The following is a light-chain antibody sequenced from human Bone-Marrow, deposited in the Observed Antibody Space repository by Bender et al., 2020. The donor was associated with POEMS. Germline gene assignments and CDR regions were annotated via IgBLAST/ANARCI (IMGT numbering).Light chain of an antibody. Sequence: QSALTQPASVSGSPGQSITISCTGTSSDVGAYNSVSWYQQHPGKAPRLMIYDVANRPAGVSNRFSGSKSGNTASLTISGLQAEDEADYYCISYTGTNTLYVFGTGTTVTVL. V-gene: IGLV2-14*03. CDR1: SSDVGAYNS. CDR3: ISYTGTNTLYV. CDR2: DVA. J-gene: IGLJ1*01.